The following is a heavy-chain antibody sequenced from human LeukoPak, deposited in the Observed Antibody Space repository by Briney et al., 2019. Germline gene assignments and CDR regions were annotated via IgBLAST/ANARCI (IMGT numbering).Heavy chain of an antibody. J-gene: IGHJ6*03. CDR3: AREAAGRGNYYMDV. Sequence: GGCLRLSFVSSVFIFSGYWLHWVRQAPSGGLAWVSGISNSGKRTDYAVSAEGRFNISRDNAKNTLYLEMNTLRADDTAVYYCAREAAGRGNYYMDVWGKGTTVTVSS. CDR2: ISNSGKRT. V-gene: IGHV3-74*01. CDR1: VFIFSGYW. D-gene: IGHD6-13*01.